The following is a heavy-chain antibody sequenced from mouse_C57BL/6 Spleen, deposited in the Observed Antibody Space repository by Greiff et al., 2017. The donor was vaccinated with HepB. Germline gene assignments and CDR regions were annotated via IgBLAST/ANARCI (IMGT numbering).Heavy chain of an antibody. J-gene: IGHJ1*03. V-gene: IGHV1-4*01. CDR2: INPSSGYT. CDR1: GYTFTSYT. D-gene: IGHD1-1*01. CDR3: ARSFTTVVAKGWYFDV. Sequence: VQLVESGAELARPGASVKMSCKASGYTFTSYTMHWVKQRPGQGLEWIGYINPSSGYTKYNQKFKDKATLTADKSSSTAYMQLSSLTSEDSAVYYCARSFTTVVAKGWYFDVWGTGTTVTVSS.